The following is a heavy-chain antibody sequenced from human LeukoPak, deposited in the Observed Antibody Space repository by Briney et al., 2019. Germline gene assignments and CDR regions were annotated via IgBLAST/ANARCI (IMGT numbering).Heavy chain of an antibody. V-gene: IGHV3-21*01. CDR3: AGSGSYYFDY. CDR2: ISSSSSYI. J-gene: IGHJ4*02. CDR1: GFTFSSYS. D-gene: IGHD1-26*01. Sequence: GGSLRLSCSASGFTFSSYSMKWVRQAPGKGLEWVSSISSSSSYIYYADSVKGRFTISRDNVKNSLYLQMKSLRAEDTAVHYCAGSGSYYFDYWGQGTLVTVSS.